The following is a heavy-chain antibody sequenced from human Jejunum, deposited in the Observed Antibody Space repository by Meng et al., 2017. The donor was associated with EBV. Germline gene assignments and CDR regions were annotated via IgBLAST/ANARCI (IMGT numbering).Heavy chain of an antibody. V-gene: IGHV3-23*01. D-gene: IGHD6-19*01. CDR2: FFDHTDNT. CDR3: VGHGYNSGW. Sequence: VWLLERGGDLVQPGGSLSLACTVSGVDLSEDGRSWVRQGPGRRLEWVSSFFDHTDNTYYADSVKGRFTISRDNSRNTLYLQMSSLSVDDTAVYYCVGHGYNSGWWGQGTLVTVSS. CDR1: GVDLSEDG. J-gene: IGHJ4*02.